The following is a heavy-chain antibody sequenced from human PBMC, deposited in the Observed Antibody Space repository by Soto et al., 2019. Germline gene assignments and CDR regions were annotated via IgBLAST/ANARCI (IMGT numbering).Heavy chain of an antibody. CDR1: EFTFSSYA. Sequence: GGSLRLSCGASEFTFSSYAMHWARQAPGKGLEWVTVISIRGGDEYYAESVRGRFTISRDDSKNTLYLQMDSLRVEDTAVYYCARGTIVARQHLDYWGQGTLVTVSS. J-gene: IGHJ4*02. CDR3: ARGTIVARQHLDY. V-gene: IGHV3-30*03. D-gene: IGHD6-6*01. CDR2: ISIRGGDE.